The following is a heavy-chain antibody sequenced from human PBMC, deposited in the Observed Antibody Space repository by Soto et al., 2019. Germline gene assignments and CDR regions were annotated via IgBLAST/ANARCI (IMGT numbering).Heavy chain of an antibody. Sequence: SVKVSCKASGGTFSSYAISWGRQGPGQGVEWMGGIIPIFGTANYAQKFQGRVTITADESKNTLYLQMNSLRAEDTAVYYCAKVGWNNWNDVDYYYYGMDVWGQGTTVTVSS. CDR1: GGTFSSYA. V-gene: IGHV1-69*13. CDR2: IIPIFGTA. D-gene: IGHD1-1*01. CDR3: AKVGWNNWNDVDYYYYGMDV. J-gene: IGHJ6*02.